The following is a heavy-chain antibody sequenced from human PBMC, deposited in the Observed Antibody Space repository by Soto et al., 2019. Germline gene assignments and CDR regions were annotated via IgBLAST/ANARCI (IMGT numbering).Heavy chain of an antibody. Sequence: VQLVQSGAEVKKPGSSVKVSCKASGGTFSSYAISWVRQAPGQGLEWMGGIIPIFGTANYAQKFQGRVTITADESTSTAYVELSSLGSEDTAVYYCARGVLKLLHPMNNWFDPWGQGTLVTVSS. CDR3: ARGVLKLLHPMNNWFDP. D-gene: IGHD2-21*01. CDR1: GGTFSSYA. V-gene: IGHV1-69*12. J-gene: IGHJ5*02. CDR2: IIPIFGTA.